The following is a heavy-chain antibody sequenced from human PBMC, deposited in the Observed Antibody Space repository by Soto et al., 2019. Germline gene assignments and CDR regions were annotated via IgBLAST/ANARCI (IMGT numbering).Heavy chain of an antibody. CDR3: ARDYVDYGDYLNWFEP. V-gene: IGHV4-4*07. Sequence: LSLTCTVSGGSISSYYWSWIRQPAGKGLEWIGRIYTSGSTNYNPSLKSRVTMSVDKSKNQFSLKLSSVTAADKAVYYCARDYVDYGDYLNWFEPWGQGTLVTVSS. J-gene: IGHJ5*02. D-gene: IGHD4-17*01. CDR2: IYTSGST. CDR1: GGSISSYY.